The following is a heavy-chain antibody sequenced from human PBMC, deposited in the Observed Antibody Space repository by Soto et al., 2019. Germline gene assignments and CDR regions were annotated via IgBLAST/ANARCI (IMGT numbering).Heavy chain of an antibody. Sequence: ASVKVSCKASGYTFTSYAMHWVRQAPGQRLEWMGWINAGNGNTKYSQKFQGRVTITADESTSTAYMELSSLRSEDTAVYYCARDKYTAYYYYYYGMDVWGQGTTVTVSS. J-gene: IGHJ6*02. D-gene: IGHD1-1*01. V-gene: IGHV1-3*01. CDR1: GYTFTSYA. CDR3: ARDKYTAYYYYYYGMDV. CDR2: INAGNGNT.